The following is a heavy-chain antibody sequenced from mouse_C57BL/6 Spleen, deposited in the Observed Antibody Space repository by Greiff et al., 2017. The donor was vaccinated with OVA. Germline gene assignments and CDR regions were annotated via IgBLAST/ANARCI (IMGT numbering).Heavy chain of an antibody. CDR2: IYPGDGDT. D-gene: IGHD1-1*01. J-gene: IGHJ1*03. CDR1: GYAFSSYW. CDR3: ARGASSSWYFDV. Sequence: QVQLQQSGAELVKPGASVKISCKASGYAFSSYWMNWVKQRPGKGLEWIGQIYPGDGDTNYNGKFKGKATLTADKSSSTAYMQLSSLTSEDSAVYVSARGASSSWYFDVWGTGTTVTVSS. V-gene: IGHV1-80*01.